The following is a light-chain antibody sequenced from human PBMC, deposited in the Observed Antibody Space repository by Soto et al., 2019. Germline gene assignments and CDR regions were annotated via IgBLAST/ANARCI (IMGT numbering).Light chain of an antibody. V-gene: IGLV2-14*01. CDR1: SSDVGAYNY. Sequence: QSALSQPGSVSGSPGQSITISCTGTSSDVGAYNYVSWYQQHPGKAPKVMIYDVSNRPSGASNRFSGSKSGNTASLTISGLQAEDEADYYCSTYTSSSTYVFGTGTKVTVL. CDR3: STYTSSSTYV. CDR2: DVS. J-gene: IGLJ1*01.